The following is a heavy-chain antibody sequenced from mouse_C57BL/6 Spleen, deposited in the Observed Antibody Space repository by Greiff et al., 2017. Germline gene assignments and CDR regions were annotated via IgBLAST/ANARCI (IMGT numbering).Heavy chain of an antibody. V-gene: IGHV1-50*01. D-gene: IGHD3-1*01. CDR3: EGGGAGLDY. CDR1: GYTFTSYW. J-gene: IGHJ2*01. CDR2: IDPSDSYT. Sequence: QVQLQQSGAELVKPGASVKLSCKASGYTFTSYWMQWVKQRPGQGLEWIGEIDPSDSYTNYTQKFKGKATLTVDTSSSTAYMQRSSLTSEEAAVYYGEGGGAGLDYWGQGTTLTVSS.